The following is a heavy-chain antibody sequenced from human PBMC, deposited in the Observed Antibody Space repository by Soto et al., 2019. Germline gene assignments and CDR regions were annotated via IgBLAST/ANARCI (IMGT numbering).Heavy chain of an antibody. J-gene: IGHJ6*02. V-gene: IGHV3-23*01. CDR1: GFTFSSYA. CDR3: AKDSMWELVHYYYYGMDV. CDR2: ISGSGGST. D-gene: IGHD1-26*01. Sequence: GGSLRLSCAASGFTFSSYAMSWVRQAPGKGLEWVSAISGSGGSTYYADSVKGRFTISRDNSKNTLYLQMNSLRAEDTAVYYCAKDSMWELVHYYYYGMDVWGQGTTVTVSS.